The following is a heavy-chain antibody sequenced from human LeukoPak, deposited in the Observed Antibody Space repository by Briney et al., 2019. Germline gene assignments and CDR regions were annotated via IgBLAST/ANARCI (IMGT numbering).Heavy chain of an antibody. Sequence: PGRSLRLSCAASGFTFSSYGMHWVRQAPGKGLEWVSSISSSSSYIYYADSVKGRFTISRDNAKNSLYLQMNSLRAEDTAVYYCARDRYYDSSGYYGYWGQGTLVTVSS. D-gene: IGHD3-22*01. CDR2: ISSSSSYI. J-gene: IGHJ4*02. CDR1: GFTFSSYG. V-gene: IGHV3-21*01. CDR3: ARDRYYDSSGYYGY.